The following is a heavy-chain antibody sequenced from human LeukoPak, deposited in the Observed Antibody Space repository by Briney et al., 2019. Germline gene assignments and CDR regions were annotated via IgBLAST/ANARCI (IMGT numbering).Heavy chain of an antibody. CDR2: LSTSGGTT. J-gene: IGHJ4*02. Sequence: PGGSLRLSCAASGFTFTTYAMSWVRQAPGKGLEWVSTLSTSGGTTYYADSVKGRFIISRDNPKNTLYLQLNSLRAEDTALYYCAKGRPLPPYYFDYWGQGTLVTVSS. V-gene: IGHV3-23*01. CDR3: AKGRPLPPYYFDY. CDR1: GFTFTTYA.